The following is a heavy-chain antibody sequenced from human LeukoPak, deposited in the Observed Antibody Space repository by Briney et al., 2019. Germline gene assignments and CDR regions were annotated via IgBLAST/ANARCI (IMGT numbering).Heavy chain of an antibody. CDR1: GYTFTSYA. CDR3: ARDSEGEYSSGEVDY. D-gene: IGHD6-25*01. Sequence: ASVKVSCKASGYTFTSYAMSWVRQAPGQGLEWMGWINTNTGNPTYAQGFTGRFVFSLDTSVSTAYLQISSLKAEDTAVYYCARDSEGEYSSGEVDYWGQGTLVTVSS. CDR2: INTNTGNP. J-gene: IGHJ4*02. V-gene: IGHV7-4-1*02.